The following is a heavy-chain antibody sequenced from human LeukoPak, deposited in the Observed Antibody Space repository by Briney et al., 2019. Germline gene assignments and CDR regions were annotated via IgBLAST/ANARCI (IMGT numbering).Heavy chain of an antibody. CDR1: GFTFSSYA. Sequence: GGSLRLSCAASGFTFSSYAMHWVRQAPGKGLEWVAVISYDGSNKYYADSVKGRFTISRDNSKNTLYLQMNSLRAEDTAVYYCAKGLYLEPTRGGPSPLMDVWGQGTTVTVSS. CDR3: AKGLYLEPTRGGPSPLMDV. J-gene: IGHJ6*02. CDR2: ISYDGSNK. D-gene: IGHD1-14*01. V-gene: IGHV3-30-3*01.